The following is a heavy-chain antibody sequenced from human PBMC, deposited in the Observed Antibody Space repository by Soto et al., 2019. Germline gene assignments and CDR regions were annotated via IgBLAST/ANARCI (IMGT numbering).Heavy chain of an antibody. CDR3: ATRYASCFDY. CDR1: GGSFSGYY. CDR2: INHSGST. V-gene: IGHV4-34*01. J-gene: IGHJ4*02. D-gene: IGHD2-2*01. Sequence: PSETLSLTCAVYGGSFSGYYWSWIRQPPGKGLEWIGEINHSGSTNYNPSLKSRVTISVDTSKNQFSLKLSSVTAADTAVYYCATRYASCFDYWGQGTLVTVSS.